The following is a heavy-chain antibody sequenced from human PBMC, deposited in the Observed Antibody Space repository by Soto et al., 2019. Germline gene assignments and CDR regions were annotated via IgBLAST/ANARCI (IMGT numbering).Heavy chain of an antibody. CDR3: AKDTRGVVATIVGSFDY. J-gene: IGHJ4*02. CDR2: ISYDGSNK. Sequence: QVQLVESGGGVVQPGRSLRLSCAASGFTFSSYGMHWVRQAPGKGLEWVAVISYDGSNKYYADSVKGRFTISRDNSKNTLYLQMNSVRAEDTAVYYCAKDTRGVVATIVGSFDYWGQGTLVTVSS. V-gene: IGHV3-30*18. CDR1: GFTFSSYG. D-gene: IGHD5-12*01.